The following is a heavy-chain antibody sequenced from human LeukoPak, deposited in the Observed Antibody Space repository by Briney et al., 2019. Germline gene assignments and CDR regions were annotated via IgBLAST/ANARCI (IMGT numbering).Heavy chain of an antibody. D-gene: IGHD3-22*01. V-gene: IGHV3-15*01. CDR1: GFTFSSYA. J-gene: IGHJ4*02. CDR3: TTDSSGYYYNRNYFDY. Sequence: GGSLRLSCAASGFTFSSYAMSWVRQAPGKGLEWVGRIKSKTDGGTTDYAAPVKGRFTISRDDSKNTLYLQMNSLKTEDTAVYYCTTDSSGYYYNRNYFDYWGQGTLVTVSS. CDR2: IKSKTDGGTT.